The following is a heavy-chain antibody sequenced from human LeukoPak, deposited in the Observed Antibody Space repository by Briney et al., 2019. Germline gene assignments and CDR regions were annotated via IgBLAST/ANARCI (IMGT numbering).Heavy chain of an antibody. V-gene: IGHV4-61*09. CDR2: IYSSGST. CDR1: GASISSGNYY. Sequence: PSETLSLTCTVSGASISSGNYYWNWIRQPAGKGLEWIGHIYSSGSTNYNLSLKSRVTISIDTSKNQFSLKLSSVTAADTAVYYCARGWFDPWGQGTMVTVSS. J-gene: IGHJ3*01. CDR3: ARGWFDP. D-gene: IGHD3-10*01.